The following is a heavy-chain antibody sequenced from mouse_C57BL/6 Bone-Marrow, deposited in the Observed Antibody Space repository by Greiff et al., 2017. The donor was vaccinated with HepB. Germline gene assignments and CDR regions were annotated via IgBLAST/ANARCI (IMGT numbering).Heavy chain of an antibody. CDR2: ISSGGSYT. CDR3: TRDLAPGGFAY. Sequence: EVKLMESGGGLVKPGGSLKLSCAASGFTFSSYTMSWVRQTPEKRLEWVATISSGGSYTYYPDSVKGRFTISRDNAKNTLYLQMSSLKSEDTAMYYCTRDLAPGGFAYWVQGTLVTVSA. V-gene: IGHV5-6-4*01. CDR1: GFTFSSYT. J-gene: IGHJ3*01.